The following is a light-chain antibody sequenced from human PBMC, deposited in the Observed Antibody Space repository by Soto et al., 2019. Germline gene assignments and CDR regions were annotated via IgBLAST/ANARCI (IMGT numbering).Light chain of an antibody. J-gene: IGKJ2*01. CDR1: QNINSK. CDR3: QQYNSDSNT. Sequence: DIQMTQSPSTLSASVGDRVTITCRASQNINSKLAWYQQKPGKAPQLLIHKASSLESGVPSRFSGSGSGTEFTLTITSLQPDDFATYYCQQYNSDSNTFGQGTKLEIK. V-gene: IGKV1-5*03. CDR2: KAS.